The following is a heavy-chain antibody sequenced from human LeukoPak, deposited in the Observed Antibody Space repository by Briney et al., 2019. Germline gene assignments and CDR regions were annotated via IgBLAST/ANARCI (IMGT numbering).Heavy chain of an antibody. CDR1: GFTFSSYA. J-gene: IGHJ4*02. D-gene: IGHD6-13*01. Sequence: SGGSLRLSCAASGFTFSSYAMSWVRRAPGKGLEWTPPISGSGGRTYYADYVKGRFTISRDNSKNTLYLQMYSLRAEDRAVYYCAKDRDSMYSSSWFAVFDYWGQGTLVTVSS. CDR2: ISGSGGRT. V-gene: IGHV3-23*01. CDR3: AKDRDSMYSSSWFAVFDY.